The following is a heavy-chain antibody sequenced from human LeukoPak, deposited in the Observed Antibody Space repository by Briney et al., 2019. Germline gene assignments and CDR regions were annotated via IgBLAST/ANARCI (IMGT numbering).Heavy chain of an antibody. CDR3: ASASSIAVGGEDAFDI. CDR1: GYTFTSYG. Sequence: GASVKVSCKASGYTFTSYGISWVRQAPGQGLEWMGWISAYNDNTNYAQKLQGRVTMTTDTSTSTAYMELRSLRSDDTAVYYCASASSIAVGGEDAFDIWGQGTMVTVSS. J-gene: IGHJ3*02. V-gene: IGHV1-18*01. D-gene: IGHD6-19*01. CDR2: ISAYNDNT.